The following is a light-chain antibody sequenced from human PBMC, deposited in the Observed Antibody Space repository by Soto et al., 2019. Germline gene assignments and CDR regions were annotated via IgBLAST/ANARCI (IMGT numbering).Light chain of an antibody. CDR2: GAS. V-gene: IGKV3-20*01. CDR1: QSVSSSY. J-gene: IGKJ1*01. Sequence: EIVLTQSPGTLSLSPGERATVSCRASQSVSSSYLAWYQQKPGQAPRLLIYGASSRATGIPDRFSGSGSGTDFTLTISRLEPEDFAVYYCQQYGSSQGLPFGQGTKVEIK. CDR3: QQYGSSQGLP.